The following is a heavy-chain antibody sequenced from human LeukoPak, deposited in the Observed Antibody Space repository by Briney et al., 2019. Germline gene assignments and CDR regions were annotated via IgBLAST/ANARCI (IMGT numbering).Heavy chain of an antibody. CDR3: ATGYSGYNDYYGMDV. CDR2: IYHSGST. V-gene: IGHV4-4*02. J-gene: IGHJ6*02. CDR1: GGSISSSNW. Sequence: PSGTLSLTCAVSGGSISSSNWWSWVHQPPGKGLEWIGEIYHSGSTNYNPSLKSRVTISVDKSKNQFSLKLSSVTAADTAVYYCATGYSGYNDYYGMDVWGQGTTVTVSS. D-gene: IGHD5-12*01.